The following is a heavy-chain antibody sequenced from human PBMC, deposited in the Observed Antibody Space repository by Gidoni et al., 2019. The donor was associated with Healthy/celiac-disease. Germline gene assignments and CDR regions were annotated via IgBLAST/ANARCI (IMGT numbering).Heavy chain of an antibody. J-gene: IGHJ2*01. CDR2: IYYSGST. CDR1: GGSISSSSYY. CDR3: ARRGGYYYDSSGYYYGGWYFDL. V-gene: IGHV4-39*01. Sequence: QLQLQESGPGLVKPSETLSLTCTVSGGSISSSSYYWGWIRQPPGKGLEWIGSIYYSGSTYFNPSLKSRVTISVDTSKNQFSLKLSSVTAADTAVYYCARRGGYYYDSSGYYYGGWYFDLWGRGTLVTVSS. D-gene: IGHD3-22*01.